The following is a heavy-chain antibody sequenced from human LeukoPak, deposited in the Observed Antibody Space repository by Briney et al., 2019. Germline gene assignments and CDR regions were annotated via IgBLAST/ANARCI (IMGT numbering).Heavy chain of an antibody. V-gene: IGHV1-2*02. J-gene: IGHJ3*02. CDR2: IDPNSGDT. D-gene: IGHD2-15*01. Sequence: ASVKVSCKASGYSFTGNFMHWVRQAPGQGLEWMGWIDPNSGDTIYAQKFQGRVTVTRDTSISTAYMELSRLGYDDTAVYYCAMPRGDCSGGSCYFEFAFDIWGQGTMVTVSS. CDR1: GYSFTGNF. CDR3: AMPRGDCSGGSCYFEFAFDI.